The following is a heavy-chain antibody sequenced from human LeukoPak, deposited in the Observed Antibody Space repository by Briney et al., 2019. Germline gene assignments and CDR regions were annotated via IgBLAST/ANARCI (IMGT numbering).Heavy chain of an antibody. CDR2: IYHSGST. CDR1: GGSISSGGYY. V-gene: IGHV4-30-2*01. J-gene: IGHJ4*02. Sequence: SETLSLTCTVSGGSISSGGYYWSWIRQPPGKGLEWIGYIYHSGSTYYNPSLKSRVTISVDRSKNQFSLKLSSVTAADTAVYYCARVVCGYCSSTSCCTLDYWGQGTLVTVSS. D-gene: IGHD2-2*02. CDR3: ARVVCGYCSSTSCCTLDY.